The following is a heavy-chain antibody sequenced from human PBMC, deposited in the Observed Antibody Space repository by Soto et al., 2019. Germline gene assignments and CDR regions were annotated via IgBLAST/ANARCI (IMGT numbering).Heavy chain of an antibody. D-gene: IGHD3-10*01. CDR1: GGSFSGYY. CDR2: INHSGST. Sequence: QVQLQQWGAGLLKPSATLSLTCAVFGGSFSGYYWSWIRQPPGKGLEWIGEINHSGSTNYNPSLKRRVTISVDTSKNQFSLKLRSVTAANTAVYYCARVSGIYYYGMDVWGQGTTVTVSS. V-gene: IGHV4-34*01. CDR3: ARVSGIYYYGMDV. J-gene: IGHJ6*02.